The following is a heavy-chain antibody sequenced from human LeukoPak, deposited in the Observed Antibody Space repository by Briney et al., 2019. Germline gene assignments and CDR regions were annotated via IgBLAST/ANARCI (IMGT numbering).Heavy chain of an antibody. Sequence: ASVKVSCKASGYTFTSYGISWVRQAPGQGLEWMGWISAYNGNTKYAQKLQGRVTMTTATSTSTAYMELRSLRSEDTAVYYCARARGRSLITAIDYWGEGALVTVSS. CDR3: ARARGRSLITAIDY. V-gene: IGHV1-18*01. CDR2: ISAYNGNT. CDR1: GYTFTSYG. J-gene: IGHJ4*02. D-gene: IGHD3-10*01.